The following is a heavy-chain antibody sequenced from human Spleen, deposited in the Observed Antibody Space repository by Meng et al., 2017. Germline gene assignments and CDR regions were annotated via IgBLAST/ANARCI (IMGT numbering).Heavy chain of an antibody. CDR3: ARGPIATAGTAFDY. D-gene: IGHD6-13*01. CDR2: IYYSGST. J-gene: IGHJ4*02. V-gene: IGHV4-30-4*01. CDR1: SGSIDSTDYY. Sequence: QVQLQESGPGLVKPSQTLSLTGTVSSGSIDSTDYYWSWICQPPGKGLGWLGYIYYSGSTYYNPSLKSRITISLDTSKNQFSLRLSSVTAADTAVYYCARGPIATAGTAFDYWGQGTLVTVSS.